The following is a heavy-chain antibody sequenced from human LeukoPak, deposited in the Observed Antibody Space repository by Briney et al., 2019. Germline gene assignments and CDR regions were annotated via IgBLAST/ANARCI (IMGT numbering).Heavy chain of an antibody. J-gene: IGHJ4*02. CDR2: ISTYNGDT. CDR3: ATTPDGYSGYDLVYRDF. CDR1: GYTFTSYG. D-gene: IGHD5-12*01. V-gene: IGHV1-18*01. Sequence: ASVKVSCKASGYTFTSYGIIWVRQAPGQGLEWMGWISTYNGDTKYAQNLQGRVTLTTDTSTRTAYMELTSLKSDDTAVYYCATTPDGYSGYDLVYRDFWGQGTLVTVSS.